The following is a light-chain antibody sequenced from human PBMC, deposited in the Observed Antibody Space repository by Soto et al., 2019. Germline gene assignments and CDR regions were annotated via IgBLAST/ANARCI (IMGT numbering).Light chain of an antibody. CDR1: SSDVGGYNY. Sequence: QSVLTQPASVSGSPGQSITISCTGTSSDVGGYNYVSWYQHYLGKAPRLLISEVSNRPSGVSNRFSGSRSGNTASLTISGLQPEDEADYYCSSYTSSSTVIFGGGTKLTVL. J-gene: IGLJ2*01. V-gene: IGLV2-14*01. CDR2: EVS. CDR3: SSYTSSSTVI.